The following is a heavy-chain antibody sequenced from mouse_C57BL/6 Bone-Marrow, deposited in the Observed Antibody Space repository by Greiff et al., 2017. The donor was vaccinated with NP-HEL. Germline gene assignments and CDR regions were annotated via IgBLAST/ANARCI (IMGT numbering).Heavy chain of an antibody. J-gene: IGHJ4*01. Sequence: EVQLVESEGGLVQPGSSMKLSCTASGFTFSDYYMAWVRQVPEKGLEWVANINYDGSSTYYLDSLKSRFIISRDNAKNILYLQMSSLKSEDTATYYCAREGGAMDYWGQGPSVTVSS. CDR2: INYDGSST. CDR3: AREGGAMDY. V-gene: IGHV5-16*01. CDR1: GFTFSDYY.